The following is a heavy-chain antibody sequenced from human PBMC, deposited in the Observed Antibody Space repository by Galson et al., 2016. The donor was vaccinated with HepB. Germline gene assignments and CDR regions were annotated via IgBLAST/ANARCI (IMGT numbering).Heavy chain of an antibody. CDR2: ITGSGHSI. CDR1: GFTFSDYY. CDR3: ARDEEVGSTYYFDY. J-gene: IGHJ4*02. D-gene: IGHD1-26*01. Sequence: SLRLSCAASGFTFSDYYMSWIRQAPGKGLEWVSYITGSGHSIYYADSVKGRFTISRDNARNSLYLQMNSLRAEDTAIYYCARDEEVGSTYYFDYWGQGTLVTVSS. V-gene: IGHV3-11*01.